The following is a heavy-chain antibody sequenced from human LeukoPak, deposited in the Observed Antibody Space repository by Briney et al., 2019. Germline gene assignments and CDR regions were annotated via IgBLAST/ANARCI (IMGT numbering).Heavy chain of an antibody. CDR2: IYSSGAT. CDR1: GGSITTYN. J-gene: IGHJ4*02. CDR3: ARRTPGPQLDEYVAYFFDH. D-gene: IGHD2-2*01. V-gene: IGHV4-4*09. Sequence: PSETLSLICTVSGGSITTYNWIWIRQTPGQALEWIGHIYSSGATKYNPSLKSRATILLDTSKNQLSLKLSSVSAADPAVYYCARRTPGPQLDEYVAYFFDHWGQGTQVTVSS.